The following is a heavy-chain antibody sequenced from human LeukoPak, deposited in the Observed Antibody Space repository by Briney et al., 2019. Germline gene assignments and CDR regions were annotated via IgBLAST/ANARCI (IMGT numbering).Heavy chain of an antibody. CDR3: AKDLQQLAATPVWFDP. V-gene: IGHV3-30*18. Sequence: GGSLRLSCAPSGFTFSRHGMHWVRQAPGKGLEWVAIISNDGSRKYYAHSVEGRFTISRDNSKNTLYLQMNSLRAEDTAVYYCAKDLQQLAATPVWFDPWGQGTLVTVSS. D-gene: IGHD4-11*01. J-gene: IGHJ5*02. CDR2: ISNDGSRK. CDR1: GFTFSRHG.